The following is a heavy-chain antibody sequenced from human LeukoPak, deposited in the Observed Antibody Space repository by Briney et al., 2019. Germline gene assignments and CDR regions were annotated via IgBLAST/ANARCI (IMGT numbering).Heavy chain of an antibody. CDR1: GGSLSRGGAY. J-gene: IGHJ4*02. V-gene: IGHV4-31*03. D-gene: IGHD3-10*01. CDR3: ARRLRLGPFDY. CDR2: IFYCEST. Sequence: SETLSLTCPVSGGSLSRGGAYWGWLRDHPGRGLEWFGYIFYCESTYYTPSLKSRVTIAVDTSKNQFSLKLSSVTAADTAVYYWARRLRLGPFDYWGQGTLVTVSS.